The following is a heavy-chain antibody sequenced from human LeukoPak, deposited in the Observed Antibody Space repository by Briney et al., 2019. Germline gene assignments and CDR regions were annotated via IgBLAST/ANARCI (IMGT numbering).Heavy chain of an antibody. CDR2: ISGSGGST. Sequence: GGSLRLSCAASGFTFSSYAMSWVRQAPGKGLEWVSAISGSGGSTYYADSVKGRFTISRDNSKNTLYLQMNSLRAEDTAVYYCAKEGGRGTHSLMYAYYYYYYGMDVWGQGTTVTVSS. CDR1: GFTFSSYA. CDR3: AKEGGRGTHSLMYAYYYYYYGMDV. J-gene: IGHJ6*02. V-gene: IGHV3-23*01. D-gene: IGHD2-8*01.